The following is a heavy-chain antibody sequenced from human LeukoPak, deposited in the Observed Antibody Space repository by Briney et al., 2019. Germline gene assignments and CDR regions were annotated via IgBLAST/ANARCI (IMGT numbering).Heavy chain of an antibody. Sequence: GGSMRRSCAASGFTFSSYRMNWVRQTPGKGLEWVSSISSSSSYIYYADSVKGRFTISRDNAKNSLYLQMNSLRAEDTAVYYCARSAGDYWGQGTLVTVSS. J-gene: IGHJ4*02. CDR3: ARSAGDY. CDR2: ISSSSSYI. V-gene: IGHV3-21*01. CDR1: GFTFSSYR.